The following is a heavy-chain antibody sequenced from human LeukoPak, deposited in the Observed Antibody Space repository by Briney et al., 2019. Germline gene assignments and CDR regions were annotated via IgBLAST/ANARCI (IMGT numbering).Heavy chain of an antibody. Sequence: GGSLRLSCAASGFTFSSYGMHWVRQAPGKGLEWVAFIRYDGSNKYYADSVKGRFTISRDNSKNTLYLQMNSLRAEDTAVYYCARRRIAVAGTNFDYWGQGTLVTVSS. D-gene: IGHD6-19*01. J-gene: IGHJ4*02. V-gene: IGHV3-30*02. CDR1: GFTFSSYG. CDR2: IRYDGSNK. CDR3: ARRRIAVAGTNFDY.